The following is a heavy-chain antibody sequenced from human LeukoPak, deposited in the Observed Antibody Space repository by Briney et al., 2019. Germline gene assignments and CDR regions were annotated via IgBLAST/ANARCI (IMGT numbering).Heavy chain of an antibody. CDR1: GGSISSNNW. D-gene: IGHD3-9*01. CDR2: IYHSERT. V-gene: IGHV4-4*02. Sequence: PSGTLSLTCAVSGGSISSNNWWSWVRQPPGMGLEWIGEIYHSERTNYNPSLKSRVTISVDTSKNQFSLKLSSVTAADTAVYYCAAADGNYDILTVYLSLFYFDYWGQGTLVTVSS. J-gene: IGHJ4*02. CDR3: AAADGNYDILTVYLSLFYFDY.